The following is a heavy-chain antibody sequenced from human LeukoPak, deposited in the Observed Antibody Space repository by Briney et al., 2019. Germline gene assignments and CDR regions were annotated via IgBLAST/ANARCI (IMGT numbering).Heavy chain of an antibody. CDR3: VREGRVSGYDFDC. V-gene: IGHV3-74*01. J-gene: IGHJ4*02. CDR1: GFTFSSYW. CDR2: INSDGSST. D-gene: IGHD5-12*01. Sequence: GGSLRLSCAASGFTFSSYWMHWVRQAPGKGLVWVSRINSDGSSTTYADSVKGRFTIPRDNAKNTLYLQMNSLRVEDTAVYYCVREGRVSGYDFDCWGQGNLVTVSS.